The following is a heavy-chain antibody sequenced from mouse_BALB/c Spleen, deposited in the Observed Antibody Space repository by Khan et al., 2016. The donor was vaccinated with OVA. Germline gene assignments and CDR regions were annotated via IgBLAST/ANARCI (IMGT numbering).Heavy chain of an antibody. D-gene: IGHD1-1*01. Sequence: EVQLQESGPGLVKPSQSLSLTCTVTGYSITTDYAWNWIRQFLGSKLEWMGHISYSGNTKYNPYLKSRISITRDTSKNQFFLQLKSVTTEDTARYYCARIYGGDFDYWGQGTILTVSS. CDR3: ARIYGGDFDY. CDR1: GYSITTDYA. V-gene: IGHV3-2*02. CDR2: ISYSGNT. J-gene: IGHJ2*01.